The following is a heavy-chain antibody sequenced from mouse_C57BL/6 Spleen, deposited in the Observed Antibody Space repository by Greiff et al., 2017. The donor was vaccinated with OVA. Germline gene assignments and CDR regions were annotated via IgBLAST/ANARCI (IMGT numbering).Heavy chain of an antibody. CDR3: ARQSMVTTESAMDY. CDR1: GFTFSSYG. V-gene: IGHV5-6*01. D-gene: IGHD2-2*01. Sequence: EVQLVESGGDLVKPGGSLKLSCAASGFTFSSYGMSWVRQTPDKRLARVATISSGGSYTYYPDSVKGRFTISRDNAKNTLYLQMSSLKSEDTAMYYCARQSMVTTESAMDYWGQGTSVTVSS. CDR2: ISSGGSYT. J-gene: IGHJ4*01.